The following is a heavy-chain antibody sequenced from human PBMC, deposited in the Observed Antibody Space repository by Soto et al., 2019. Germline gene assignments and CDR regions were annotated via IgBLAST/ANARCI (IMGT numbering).Heavy chain of an antibody. CDR2: ISPKSAGT. Sequence: QVQLVQSGAEVKKPGASVKVSCEASGYSFIDYYIHWVRQAPGQGFEWMGRISPKSAGTDYAKQFEDRVTLTWDTSLSTAYMELSSLKSDDTAVYYCARPPGYISDWYYFDLWGQGTRVTVSS. V-gene: IGHV1-2*02. CDR1: GYSFIDYY. J-gene: IGHJ4*02. D-gene: IGHD3-9*01. CDR3: ARPPGYISDWYYFDL.